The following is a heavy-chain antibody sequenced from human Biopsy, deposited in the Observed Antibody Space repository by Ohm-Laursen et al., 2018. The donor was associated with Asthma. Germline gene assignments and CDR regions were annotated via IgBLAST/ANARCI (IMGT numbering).Heavy chain of an antibody. CDR3: VRDGTDDAFDI. V-gene: IGHV3-30*01. J-gene: IGHJ3*02. Sequence: SLRLSCAASGFSFSNFAIHWVRQAQGKGLEWVGVISKDASTQDYADSVKGRFTMTRDNSKNTLDLQMNSLREEDTAVYYCVRDGTDDAFDIWGQGAMVSVSS. CDR2: ISKDASTQ. CDR1: GFSFSNFA. D-gene: IGHD1-1*01.